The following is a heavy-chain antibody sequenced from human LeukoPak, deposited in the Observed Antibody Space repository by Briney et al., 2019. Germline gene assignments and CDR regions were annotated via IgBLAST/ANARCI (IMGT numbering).Heavy chain of an antibody. J-gene: IGHJ4*02. V-gene: IGHV4-61*02. CDR2: IYTSGST. Sequence: SETLSLTCTVSGASVNSGNYYWTWIRQPAGKRLEWIGRIYTSGSTNYNPSLKSRVTMSIDASKNQFSLRLSSVTAADTAVYYCTRGGELMNFWGQGTLVTVSS. D-gene: IGHD1-26*01. CDR3: TRGGELMNF. CDR1: GASVNSGNYY.